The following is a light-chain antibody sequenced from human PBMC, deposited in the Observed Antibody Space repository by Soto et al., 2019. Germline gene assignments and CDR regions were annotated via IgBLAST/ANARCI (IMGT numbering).Light chain of an antibody. V-gene: IGKV3-15*01. Sequence: EIVMTQSPATLSVSPGERATLSCRASQSVSSNLAWYQQKPGQSPRLLMYGASTRATGVPGRFTGSGSGTEFTLTISSLLSEDFGIYYRQQYNNWPPITFGPGTKVDIK. CDR1: QSVSSN. CDR3: QQYNNWPPIT. J-gene: IGKJ3*01. CDR2: GAS.